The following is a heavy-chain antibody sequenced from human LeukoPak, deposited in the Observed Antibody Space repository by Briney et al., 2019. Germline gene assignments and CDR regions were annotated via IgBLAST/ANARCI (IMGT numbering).Heavy chain of an antibody. CDR2: INHSGST. D-gene: IGHD6-13*01. Sequence: PSETLSLTCAVYGGSFSGYYWSWIRQPPGKGLEWIGEINHSGSTNYNPSLKSRVTISVDTSKNQFSLKLSSVTAADTAVYYCARNIAAAGPPVDVWGKGTTVSVSS. CDR3: ARNIAAAGPPVDV. V-gene: IGHV4-34*01. J-gene: IGHJ6*04. CDR1: GGSFSGYY.